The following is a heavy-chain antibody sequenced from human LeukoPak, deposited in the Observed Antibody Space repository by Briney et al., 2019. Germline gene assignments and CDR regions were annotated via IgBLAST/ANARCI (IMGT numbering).Heavy chain of an antibody. CDR1: GGSISSGSCY. CDR3: ARDVARLNYDFWSGQAKRGDAFDI. CDR2: IYTSGST. Sequence: SQTLSLTCTVSGGSISSGSCYWSWIRQPAGKGLEWIGRIYTSGSTNYNPSLKSQVTISVDTSKNQFSLKLSSVTAADTAVYYCARDVARLNYDFWSGQAKRGDAFDIWGQGTMVTVSS. J-gene: IGHJ3*02. V-gene: IGHV4-61*02. D-gene: IGHD3-3*01.